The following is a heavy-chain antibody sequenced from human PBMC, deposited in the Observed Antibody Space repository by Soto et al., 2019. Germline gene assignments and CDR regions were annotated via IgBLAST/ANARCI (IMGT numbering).Heavy chain of an antibody. V-gene: IGHV3-30-3*01. Sequence: QVPLVESGGGVVQPGRSLRLSCAASGFTFSSYAMHWVRQAPGKGLEWVAVISYDGSNKYYADSVKGRFTISRDNSKNTLYLQMNSLRAEDTAVYYCARDIGGSYYFDYWGQGTLVTVSS. CDR2: ISYDGSNK. CDR1: GFTFSSYA. J-gene: IGHJ4*02. D-gene: IGHD1-26*01. CDR3: ARDIGGSYYFDY.